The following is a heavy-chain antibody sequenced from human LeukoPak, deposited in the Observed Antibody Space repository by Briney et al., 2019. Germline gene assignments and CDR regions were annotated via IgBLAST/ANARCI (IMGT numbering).Heavy chain of an antibody. V-gene: IGHV3-33*01. CDR1: GFTFTSYG. CDR3: ARDLAGSSAD. CDR2: ICYDGSIN. J-gene: IGHJ4*02. D-gene: IGHD2-2*01. Sequence: PGGSLRLSCAASGFTFTSYGIDWGRQAPPKWLEFFEFICYDGSINFSADSVKGRFTIYRDNSKTTLYLQMNSLRDEDTAVYYCARDLAGSSADWGQGTLVTVSS.